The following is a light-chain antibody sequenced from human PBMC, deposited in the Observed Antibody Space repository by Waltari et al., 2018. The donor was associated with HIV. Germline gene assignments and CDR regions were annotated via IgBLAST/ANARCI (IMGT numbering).Light chain of an antibody. CDR3: CSYAGSSTWV. J-gene: IGLJ3*02. V-gene: IGLV2-23*01. Sequence: QSALTQPASVSGSPGQSITISCTGTSRDVGSYNLVSWYQQHPGKAPKLMIYEGSKRPSGVSNRFPGSKSGNTAYLTISGLQAEDEADDYCCSYAGSSTWVFGGGTKLTVL. CDR1: SRDVGSYNL. CDR2: EGS.